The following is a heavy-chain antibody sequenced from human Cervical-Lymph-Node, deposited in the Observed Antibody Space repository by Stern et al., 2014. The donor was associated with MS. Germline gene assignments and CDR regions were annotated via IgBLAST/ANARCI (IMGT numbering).Heavy chain of an antibody. V-gene: IGHV4-61*02. J-gene: IGHJ6*02. CDR2: IYTSGNT. Sequence: QVQLQESGPGLVKPSQTLSLTCTVSGGSISSGDYYWSWIRQPAGKGLEWIGRIYTSGNTNYNPSLESRVTLSVDTSNNQFSLELSSVTAADTAVYYCARDDRLHYGMDVWGQGTTVTVSS. CDR1: GGSISSGDYY. CDR3: ARDDRLHYGMDV. D-gene: IGHD3-22*01.